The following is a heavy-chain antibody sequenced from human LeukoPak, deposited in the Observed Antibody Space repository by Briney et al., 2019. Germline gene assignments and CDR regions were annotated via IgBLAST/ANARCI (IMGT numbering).Heavy chain of an antibody. J-gene: IGHJ5*02. CDR1: GFTFSSYA. CDR3: GYCSSTSCVGWFDP. V-gene: IGHV3-15*01. Sequence: PGGSLRLSCAASGFTFSSYAMSWVRQAPGKGLEWVGRIKSKTDGGTTDYAAPVKGRFTISRDDSKNTLYLQMNSLKTEDTAVYYCGYCSSTSCVGWFDPWGQGTLVTVSS. CDR2: IKSKTDGGTT. D-gene: IGHD2-2*01.